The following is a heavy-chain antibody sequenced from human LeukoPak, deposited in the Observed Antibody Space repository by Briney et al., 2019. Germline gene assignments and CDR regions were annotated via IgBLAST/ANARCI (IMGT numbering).Heavy chain of an antibody. CDR1: GFTFSNSW. CDR3: AKGRSSRGSGWSDAFDI. D-gene: IGHD6-19*01. CDR2: INTDGSRT. Sequence: PGGSLRLSCAASGFTFSNSWMHWVRQAPGKGLVWVSRINTDGSRTNYADSVKGRFTISRDNSKNTLYLQMNSLRAEDTAVYYCAKGRSSRGSGWSDAFDIWGQGTMVTVSS. V-gene: IGHV3-74*01. J-gene: IGHJ3*02.